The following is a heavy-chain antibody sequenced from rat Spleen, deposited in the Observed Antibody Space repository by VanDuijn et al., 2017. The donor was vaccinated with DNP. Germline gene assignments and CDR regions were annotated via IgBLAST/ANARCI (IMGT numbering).Heavy chain of an antibody. CDR2: ISYDGGST. J-gene: IGHJ3*01. D-gene: IGHD1-6*01. V-gene: IGHV5-20*01. CDR1: GFTFSDYY. CDR3: ATGGTDYYSFAY. Sequence: EVQLVESGGGLVQPGRSLKLSCAASGFTFSDYYMAWVRQAPTKGLEWVAYISYDGGSTYYGDSVKGRFTISRDNAKSTLYLQMDSLRSEDTATYYCATGGTDYYSFAYWGQGTLVTVSS.